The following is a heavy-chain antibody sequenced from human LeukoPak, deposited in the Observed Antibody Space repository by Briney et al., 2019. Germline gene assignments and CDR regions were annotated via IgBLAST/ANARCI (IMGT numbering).Heavy chain of an antibody. CDR3: ARDRGDYGDYDTYFDY. J-gene: IGHJ4*02. D-gene: IGHD4-17*01. CDR2: IYYSGST. CDR1: GGSISSYY. Sequence: PSETLSLTCTVSGGSISSYYWSWIRQPPGKGLEWIGYIYYSGSTNYNPSLKSRVAISVDTSKNQFSLKLSSVTAADTAVYYCARDRGDYGDYDTYFDYWGQGTLVTVSS. V-gene: IGHV4-59*01.